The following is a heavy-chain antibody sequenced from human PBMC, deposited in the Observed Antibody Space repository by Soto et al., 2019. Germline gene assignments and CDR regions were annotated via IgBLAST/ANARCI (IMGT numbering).Heavy chain of an antibody. J-gene: IGHJ4*01. CDR3: ASWYSSSWSNFDY. V-gene: IGHV4-61*01. D-gene: IGHD6-13*01. CDR1: GGSVSSGNYY. Sequence: SETLSITCTVSGGSVSSGNYYWNWIRQSPGKGLEWIGYTYYSGSTNYNPSLKSRVTISVDTSKNQFSLKLSSVTAADTAVYYCASWYSSSWSNFDYWGNGTLVTVSS. CDR2: TYYSGST.